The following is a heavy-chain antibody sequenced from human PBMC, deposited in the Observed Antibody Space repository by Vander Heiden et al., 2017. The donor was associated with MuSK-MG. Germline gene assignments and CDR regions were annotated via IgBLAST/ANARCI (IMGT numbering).Heavy chain of an antibody. J-gene: IGHJ4*02. D-gene: IGHD6-19*01. CDR1: GFTFDDYT. V-gene: IGHV3-43*01. CDR3: AKANHYSSGWYGSFDY. CDR2: ISWDGGST. Sequence: EAQLVESGGVVVQPGGSLRLSCAASGFTFDDYTMHWVRQAPGKGLEWVSLISWDGGSTYYADSVKGRFTISRDNSRNSLYLQMNSLRTEDTALYYCAKANHYSSGWYGSFDYWGQGTLVTVSS.